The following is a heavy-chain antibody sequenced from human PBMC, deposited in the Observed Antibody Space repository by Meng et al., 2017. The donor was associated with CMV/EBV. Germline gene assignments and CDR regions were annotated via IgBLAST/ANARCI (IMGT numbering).Heavy chain of an antibody. CDR3: ARVAEGHYFDY. V-gene: IGHV3-53*01. CDR1: GFAVNTNY. J-gene: IGHJ4*02. Sequence: LSCAASGFAVNTNYMTWVRQAPGRGLEWVSIIYSGGHTYTADAVRGRFSISRDNSKNTVYLHMNTLRAEDTAIYYCARVAEGHYFDYWGQGTLVTVSS. CDR2: IYSGGHT.